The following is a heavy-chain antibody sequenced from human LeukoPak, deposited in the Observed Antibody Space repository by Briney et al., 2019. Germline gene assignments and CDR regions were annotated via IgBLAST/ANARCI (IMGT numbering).Heavy chain of an antibody. Sequence: PGGSLRLSCAASGFSFSVYWMHWVRQAPGKGPVWVSRIKTDGSITDYADSVKGRFTISRDNAKNSLYLQMNSLRAEDTAVYYCARVGARYYDRPTDYWGQGTLVTVSS. CDR1: GFSFSVYW. CDR2: IKTDGSIT. D-gene: IGHD3-22*01. V-gene: IGHV3-74*01. J-gene: IGHJ4*02. CDR3: ARVGARYYDRPTDY.